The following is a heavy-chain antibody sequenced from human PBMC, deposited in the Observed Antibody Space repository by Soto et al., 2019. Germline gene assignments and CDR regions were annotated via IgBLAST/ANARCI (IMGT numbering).Heavy chain of an antibody. CDR3: AGIRFLEWLTPPLGPFDY. CDR1: GGSFSGYY. J-gene: IGHJ4*02. CDR2: INHSGST. D-gene: IGHD3-3*01. Sequence: PSETLSLTCAVYGGSFSGYYWSWIRQPPGKGLEWIGEINHSGSTNYNPSLKSRVTISVDTSKNQFSLKLSSVTAADTAVYYCAGIRFLEWLTPPLGPFDYWGQGTLVTVSS. V-gene: IGHV4-34*01.